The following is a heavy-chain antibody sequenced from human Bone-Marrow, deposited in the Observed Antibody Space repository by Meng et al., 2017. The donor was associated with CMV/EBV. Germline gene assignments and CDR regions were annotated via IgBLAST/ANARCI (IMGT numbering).Heavy chain of an antibody. CDR3: AKGRIAAAGTTGYGMDV. Sequence: GESLKISCAASGFTVSSNYMSWVRQAPGKGLEWVSVIYSGGSTYYADSVKGRFTISRDNSKNTLYLQMNSLRAEDTAVYYCAKGRIAAAGTTGYGMDVWGQGTTVTVSS. D-gene: IGHD6-13*01. CDR2: IYSGGST. CDR1: GFTVSSNY. V-gene: IGHV3-53*01. J-gene: IGHJ6*02.